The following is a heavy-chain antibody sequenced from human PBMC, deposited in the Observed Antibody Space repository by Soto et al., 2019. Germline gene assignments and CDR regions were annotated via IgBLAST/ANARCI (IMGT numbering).Heavy chain of an antibody. V-gene: IGHV2-5*02. CDR3: AHRPRSSSLYYYGMDV. CDR1: GFSLSTSGVG. CDR2: IYWDDDK. J-gene: IGHJ6*02. Sequence: QITLKESGPTLVKPTQTLTLTCTFSGFSLSTSGVGVGWIRQPPGKALEWLALIYWDDDKRYSPSLKSRLTITKDTSNNQVVLTMTNMDPVDTATYYCAHRPRSSSLYYYGMDVWGQGTTVTVSS. D-gene: IGHD6-13*01.